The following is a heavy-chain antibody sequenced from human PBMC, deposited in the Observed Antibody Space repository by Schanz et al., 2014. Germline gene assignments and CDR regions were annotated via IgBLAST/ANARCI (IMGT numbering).Heavy chain of an antibody. D-gene: IGHD1-26*01. CDR2: ISSSGGHI. CDR1: GFTFRNYG. J-gene: IGHJ4*02. Sequence: VQLVESGGGLVQPGGSLRLSCAASGFTFRNYGMSWVRQAPGKGLEWVSSISSSGGHIYYADSVKGRFTITRDIAKNSLSLQMNSLRAEDTAVYYCAKEWSPSFWGQGTLVTVSS. CDR3: AKEWSPSF. V-gene: IGHV3-21*01.